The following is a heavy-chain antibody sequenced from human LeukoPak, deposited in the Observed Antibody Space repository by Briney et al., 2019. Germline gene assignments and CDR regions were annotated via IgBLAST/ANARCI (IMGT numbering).Heavy chain of an antibody. V-gene: IGHV3-23*01. J-gene: IGHJ4*02. CDR1: GFTFSSYA. CDR2: ISGSGGST. CDR3: AKDLYSSGWYVGYFDY. D-gene: IGHD6-19*01. Sequence: PGGSLRLSCAASGFTFSSYAMSWVRQAPGKGLEWVSAISGSGGSTYYADSVKGRFTISRDNSKNTLYLQMNSLRAEDTAVYYCAKDLYSSGWYVGYFDYWGQGTLVTVSS.